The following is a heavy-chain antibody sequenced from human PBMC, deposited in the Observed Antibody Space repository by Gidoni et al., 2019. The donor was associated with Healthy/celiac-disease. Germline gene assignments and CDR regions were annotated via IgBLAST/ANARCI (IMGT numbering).Heavy chain of an antibody. V-gene: IGHV1-46*03. J-gene: IGHJ6*02. Sequence: QGQLVQSGAEVKTPGASVTVSCTASDAPCTSYDMHWVRQAPGQGLEWMGIITTSGGSTSYAQKCQGRVTMTRDTSTSTVYMELSSLRSEDTAVYYCAREGYDFKYGMDVWGQGTTVTFSS. CDR1: DAPCTSYD. D-gene: IGHD3-3*01. CDR2: ITTSGGST. CDR3: AREGYDFKYGMDV.